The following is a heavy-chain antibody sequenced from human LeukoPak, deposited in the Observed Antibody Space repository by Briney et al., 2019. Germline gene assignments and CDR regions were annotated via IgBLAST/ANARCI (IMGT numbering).Heavy chain of an antibody. Sequence: GGSLRLSCAVSGFTVSSNYMSGVRQAPGKGLEWVSVIYSGGSTYYADSVKGRFTISRDNSKNTLYLQMNSLRAEDTAVYYCASQCSSWRRNFDYWGQGTLVTISS. D-gene: IGHD6-13*01. V-gene: IGHV3-53*01. CDR1: GFTVSSNY. CDR3: ASQCSSWRRNFDY. CDR2: IYSGGST. J-gene: IGHJ4*02.